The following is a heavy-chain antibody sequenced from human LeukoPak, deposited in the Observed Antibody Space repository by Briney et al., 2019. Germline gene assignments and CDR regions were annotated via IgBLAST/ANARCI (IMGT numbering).Heavy chain of an antibody. Sequence: PSETLSLTCTVSGGPISSHYWSWIRQPPGKGLEWIGYIYYSGSTNYNPSLKSRVTISVDTSKNQFSLKLSSVTAADTAVYYCARGITIFYYWGQGTLVTVSS. J-gene: IGHJ4*02. CDR3: ARGITIFYY. V-gene: IGHV4-59*11. D-gene: IGHD3-9*01. CDR1: GGPISSHY. CDR2: IYYSGST.